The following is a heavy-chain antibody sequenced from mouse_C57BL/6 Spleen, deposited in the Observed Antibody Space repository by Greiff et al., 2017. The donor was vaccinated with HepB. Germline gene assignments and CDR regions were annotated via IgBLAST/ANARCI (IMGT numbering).Heavy chain of an antibody. CDR1: GFTFSSYA. V-gene: IGHV5-9-1*02. CDR3: TRSPTVVARYWYFDV. D-gene: IGHD1-1*01. J-gene: IGHJ1*03. CDR2: ISSGGDYI. Sequence: EVKVVESGEGLVKPGGSLKLSCAASGFTFSSYAMSWVRQTPEKRLEWVAYISSGGDYIYYADTVKGRFTISRDNARNTLYLQMSSLKSEDTAMYYCTRSPTVVARYWYFDVWGTGTTVTVSS.